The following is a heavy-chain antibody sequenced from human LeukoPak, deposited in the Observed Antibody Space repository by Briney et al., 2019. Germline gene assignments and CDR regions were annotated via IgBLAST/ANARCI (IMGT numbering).Heavy chain of an antibody. J-gene: IGHJ4*02. V-gene: IGHV3-48*01. Sequence: GGSLRLSCAASGFTFSSYSMNWVRQAPGKGLEWVSYISSSSSTIYYADSVKGRFTISRDNAKSSLYLQMNSLRAEDTAVYYCARDGVNWNYLTHYYFDYWGQGTLVTVSS. CDR1: GFTFSSYS. CDR3: ARDGVNWNYLTHYYFDY. D-gene: IGHD1-7*01. CDR2: ISSSSSTI.